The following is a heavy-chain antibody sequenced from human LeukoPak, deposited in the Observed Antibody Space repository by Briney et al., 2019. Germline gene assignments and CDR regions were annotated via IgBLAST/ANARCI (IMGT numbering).Heavy chain of an antibody. CDR1: GYRFIHYW. J-gene: IGHJ4*02. Sequence: GESLKISCKGSGYRFIHYWIGWVRQMPGRGLESMGIIYPDDSDIKYSPSFQGQVTISADKSISTAYLQWSSLKASDTAMYYCARQTLGVRGGEWDYWGQGTLVPVSS. CDR3: ARQTLGVRGGEWDY. CDR2: IYPDDSDI. V-gene: IGHV5-51*01. D-gene: IGHD3-10*01.